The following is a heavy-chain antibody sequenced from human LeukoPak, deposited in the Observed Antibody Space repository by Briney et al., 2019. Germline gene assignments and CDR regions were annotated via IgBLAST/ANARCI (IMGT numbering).Heavy chain of an antibody. CDR1: GGTFSSYA. Sequence: ASVKVSCKASGGTFSSYAISWVRQAPGQGLEWMGWINPNSGGTNYAQKFQGWVTVTRDTSISTAYMELSRLRSDDTAVYYCARVHYYYDSSGYLDYWGQGTLVTVSS. J-gene: IGHJ4*02. V-gene: IGHV1-2*04. CDR2: INPNSGGT. D-gene: IGHD3-22*01. CDR3: ARVHYYYDSSGYLDY.